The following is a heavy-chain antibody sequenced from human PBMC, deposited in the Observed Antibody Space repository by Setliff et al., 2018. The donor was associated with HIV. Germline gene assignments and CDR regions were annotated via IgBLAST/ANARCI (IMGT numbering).Heavy chain of an antibody. V-gene: IGHV3-74*01. J-gene: IGHJ4*02. Sequence: LRLSCAASGFTFSSYWMHWVRQAPGKGLVWVSRINSDGSSTSYADSVKGRFTISRDNSKNTLYLQMNSLRAEDTAVYFCVRSIGGSPYWGQGTLVTVSS. CDR3: VRSIGGSPY. CDR1: GFTFSSYW. D-gene: IGHD2-15*01. CDR2: INSDGSST.